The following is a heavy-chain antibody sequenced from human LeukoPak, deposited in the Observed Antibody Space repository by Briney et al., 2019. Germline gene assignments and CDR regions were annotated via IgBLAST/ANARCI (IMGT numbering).Heavy chain of an antibody. Sequence: GASVKVSCKASGYTFTAYYIHWVRQAPGQGLEWMGWINPNTGGTNFAQRFQGRVTMTRDTSINTAYMELSSLRSDDTAIYYCAREGPPQLSSYFDHWGQGTLVTVSS. J-gene: IGHJ4*02. CDR3: AREGPPQLSSYFDH. D-gene: IGHD1-1*01. CDR1: GYTFTAYY. V-gene: IGHV1-2*02. CDR2: INPNTGGT.